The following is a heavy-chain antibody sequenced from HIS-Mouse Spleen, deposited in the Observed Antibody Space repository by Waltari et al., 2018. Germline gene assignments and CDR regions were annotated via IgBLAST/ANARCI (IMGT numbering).Heavy chain of an antibody. CDR2: ISGSGGST. CDR3: AKVPAMGSSWYYFDY. D-gene: IGHD6-13*01. V-gene: IGHV3-23*01. CDR1: GFTFSSYA. Sequence: EVQLLESGGGLVQPGGSLRLSCAASGFTFSSYAMSWVRQAPGKGLEWVSAISGSGGSTYYAESVKGRFTISRDNSKNTLYLQMKSLRAEDTAVYYCAKVPAMGSSWYYFDYWGQGTLVTVSS. J-gene: IGHJ4*02.